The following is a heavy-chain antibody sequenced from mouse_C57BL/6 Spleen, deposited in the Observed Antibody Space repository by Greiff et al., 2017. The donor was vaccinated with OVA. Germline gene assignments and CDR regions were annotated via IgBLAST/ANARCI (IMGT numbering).Heavy chain of an antibody. J-gene: IGHJ2*01. CDR2: IWSGGST. CDR3: ARGDYDGGFDY. CDR1: GFSLTSYG. D-gene: IGHD2-4*01. V-gene: IGHV2-2*01. Sequence: VQLKESGPGLVQPSQSLSITCTVSGFSLTSYGVHWVRQSPGKGLEWLGVIWSGGSTDYNAAFISRLSISKDNSKSQVFFKMNSLQADDTAIYYCARGDYDGGFDYWGQGTTLTVSS.